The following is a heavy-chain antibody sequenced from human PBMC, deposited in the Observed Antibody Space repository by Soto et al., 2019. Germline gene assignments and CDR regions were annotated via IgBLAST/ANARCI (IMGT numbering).Heavy chain of an antibody. D-gene: IGHD2-2*02. CDR2: ISYDGDNK. J-gene: IGHJ4*02. Sequence: GGSLRLSCAASGFTFNNYAMHWVRQTPGKGLEWVATISYDGDNKYYADSLKGRFTISRDNSRNTLFLQMNSLRAADTAVYFCARGDQYSCSGSTCYTRYWGQGALVTVS. V-gene: IGHV3-30-3*01. CDR3: ARGDQYSCSGSTCYTRY. CDR1: GFTFNNYA.